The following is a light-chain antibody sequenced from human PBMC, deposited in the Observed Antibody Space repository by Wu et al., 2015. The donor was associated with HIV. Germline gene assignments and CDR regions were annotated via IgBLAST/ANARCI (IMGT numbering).Light chain of an antibody. CDR3: QQRNNWPLS. CDR2: GAS. CDR1: QSISNN. J-gene: IGKJ2*03. Sequence: EIVMTQSPATLSVSPGERATLSCRASQSISNNLAWYQQKPGQAPRLLIYGASTRATSTPARFSGSGSGTEFTLTISSMQSEDFAVYYCQQRNNWPLSFGQGTKLEIK. V-gene: IGKV3-15*01.